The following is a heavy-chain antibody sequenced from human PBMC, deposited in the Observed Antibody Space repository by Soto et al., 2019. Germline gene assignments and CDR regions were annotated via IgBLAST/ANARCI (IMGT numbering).Heavy chain of an antibody. Sequence: GGSLRLSCAASGFTFSSYAMHWVRQAPGKGLGWVAVISYDGSNKYYADSVKGRFTISRDNSKNTLYLQMNSLRAEDTAVYYCARGYDILTGYFDYWGQGTLVTVSS. CDR2: ISYDGSNK. D-gene: IGHD3-9*01. CDR3: ARGYDILTGYFDY. J-gene: IGHJ4*02. CDR1: GFTFSSYA. V-gene: IGHV3-30-3*01.